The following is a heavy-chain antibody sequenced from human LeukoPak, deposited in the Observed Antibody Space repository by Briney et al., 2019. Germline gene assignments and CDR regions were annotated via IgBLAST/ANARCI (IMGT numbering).Heavy chain of an antibody. Sequence: PGGSLRLSCAASGFTLSSYSMSWVRQAPGKGLEWVSAISGSGGSTYYADSVKGRFTIFRDTSKNTLYLQMTSLRAEETAVYYCAKGSGIAVAGNFDYWGQGTLVTVSS. V-gene: IGHV3-23*01. J-gene: IGHJ4*02. CDR1: GFTLSSYS. CDR2: ISGSGGST. CDR3: AKGSGIAVAGNFDY. D-gene: IGHD6-19*01.